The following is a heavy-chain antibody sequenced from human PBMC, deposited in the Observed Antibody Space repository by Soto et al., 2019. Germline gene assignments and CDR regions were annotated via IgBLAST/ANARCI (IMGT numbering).Heavy chain of an antibody. Sequence: SETLSLTCTVSGGSISSYFWSWIRQPPGRGLEWIGHIHYSGSTNYNPSLKSRVTVSVDTSKNQVSLKLSSVTAADTAMYFCARQVSSAWPPYYYDMDVWGQGTTVTVSS. CDR2: IHYSGST. J-gene: IGHJ6*02. V-gene: IGHV4-59*08. CDR3: ARQVSSAWPPYYYDMDV. CDR1: GGSISSYF. D-gene: IGHD6-25*01.